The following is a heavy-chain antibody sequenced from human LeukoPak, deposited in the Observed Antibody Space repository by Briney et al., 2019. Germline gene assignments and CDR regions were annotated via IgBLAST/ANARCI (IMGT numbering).Heavy chain of an antibody. CDR1: GFTFGDYN. Sequence: PGGSLRLSCTVSGFTFGDYNMNWVSQAPGKGLEWVGYIRAKTHDGTADYAASVKARFTISRDDSKSIAYLQMTGLDSEDTAVYYCTRGQLYPYGPEFDFWGQGTLVTVSS. CDR2: IRAKTHDGTA. D-gene: IGHD3-10*01. CDR3: TRGQLYPYGPEFDF. V-gene: IGHV3-49*04. J-gene: IGHJ4*02.